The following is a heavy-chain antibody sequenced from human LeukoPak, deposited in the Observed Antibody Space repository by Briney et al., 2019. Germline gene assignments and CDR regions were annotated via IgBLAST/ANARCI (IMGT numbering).Heavy chain of an antibody. V-gene: IGHV3-7*01. CDR3: ARGGGGSHRYNWFDP. Sequence: PGGSLRLSCAASGFTFDDYGMSWVRQAPGKGLEWVANIKQDGSEKYYVDSVKGRFTISRDNAKNSLYLQMNSLRAEDTAVYYCARGGGGSHRYNWFDPWGQGTLVTVSS. CDR2: IKQDGSEK. J-gene: IGHJ5*02. D-gene: IGHD2-15*01. CDR1: GFTFDDYG.